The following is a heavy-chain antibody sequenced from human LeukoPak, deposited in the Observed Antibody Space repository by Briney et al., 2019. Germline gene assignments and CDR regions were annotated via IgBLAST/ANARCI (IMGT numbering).Heavy chain of an antibody. CDR2: ISYDGSNK. V-gene: IGHV3-30-3*01. J-gene: IGHJ3*02. CDR1: GFTFSSYA. D-gene: IGHD6-13*01. Sequence: QAGGSLRLFCAASGFTFSSYAMHWVRQAPGKGLEWVAVISYDGSNKYYADSVKGRFTISRDNSKNTLYLQMNSLRAEDTAVYYCARFGIAGGAFDIWGQGTMVTVSS. CDR3: ARFGIAGGAFDI.